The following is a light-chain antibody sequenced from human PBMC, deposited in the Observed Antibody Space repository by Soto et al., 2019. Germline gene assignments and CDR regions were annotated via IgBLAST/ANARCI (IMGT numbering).Light chain of an antibody. J-gene: IGKJ5*01. Sequence: ETVLTQSPATLSLSPGERATLSCRASQSVEQYLAWYQQKPGQAPRLLIYDASNRATGIPARFSGSGSGTDFTLTISSLEPEDFAVYYCRQRASWPPITFGQGTRLEIK. CDR2: DAS. V-gene: IGKV3-11*01. CDR3: RQRASWPPIT. CDR1: QSVEQY.